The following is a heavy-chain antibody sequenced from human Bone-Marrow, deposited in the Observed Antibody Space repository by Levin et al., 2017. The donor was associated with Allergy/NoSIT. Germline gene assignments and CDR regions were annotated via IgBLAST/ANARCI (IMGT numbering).Heavy chain of an antibody. J-gene: IGHJ6*03. CDR3: ARYCSGGSCYFPYYYYMDV. Sequence: SCAASGFTFSSYAMSWVRQAPGKGLEWVSAISGSGGSTYYADSVKGRFTISRDNSKNTLYLQMNSLRAEDTAVYYCARYCSGGSCYFPYYYYMDVWGKGTTVTVSS. CDR2: ISGSGGST. D-gene: IGHD2-15*01. CDR1: GFTFSSYA. V-gene: IGHV3-23*01.